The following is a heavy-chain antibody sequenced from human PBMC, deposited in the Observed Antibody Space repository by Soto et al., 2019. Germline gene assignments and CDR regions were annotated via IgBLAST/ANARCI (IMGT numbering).Heavy chain of an antibody. V-gene: IGHV3-30*18. J-gene: IGHJ5*02. CDR3: AKDWGSDVWFEWFNP. CDR2: TSYNSTAI. CDR1: GFSVTTSG. Sequence: QVQLVESGGGVVQPGGSLKLACAASGFSVTTSGMNWVRQAPGKGLEWVAMTSYNSTAIDYADSLKGRFTISRDNAKDSLYLQMSSLRLEDTAMYYCAKDWGSDVWFEWFNPWGEGAMVTVSS. D-gene: IGHD3-16*01.